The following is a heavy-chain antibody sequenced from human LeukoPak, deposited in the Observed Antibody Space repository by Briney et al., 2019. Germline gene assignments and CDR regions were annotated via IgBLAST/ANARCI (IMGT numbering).Heavy chain of an antibody. V-gene: IGHV4-34*01. D-gene: IGHD2-2*01. CDR1: GGSFSGYY. CDR2: INHSGST. CDR3: ARTIFPYQPFDY. J-gene: IGHJ4*02. Sequence: KSSETLSLTCAVYGGSFSGYYWSWIRQPPGKGLEWIGEINHSGSTNYNPSLKSRVTISVDTSKNQFSLKLSSVTAADTAVYYCARTIFPYQPFDYWGQGTLVTVSS.